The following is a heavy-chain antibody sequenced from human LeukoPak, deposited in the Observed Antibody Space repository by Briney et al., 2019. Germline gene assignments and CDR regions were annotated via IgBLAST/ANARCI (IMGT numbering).Heavy chain of an antibody. V-gene: IGHV4-59*08. Sequence: SETLSLTCTVSGGSINTYYWYWIRQPPGKGLEWIGYIYYSGTTQYSTSLKSRVTLSLDTPKNQIFLRLTSVTAADTAVYYCARRGRSSTDPFEYWGQGTLVTVSS. D-gene: IGHD2-2*01. J-gene: IGHJ4*02. CDR1: GGSINTYY. CDR2: IYYSGTT. CDR3: ARRGRSSTDPFEY.